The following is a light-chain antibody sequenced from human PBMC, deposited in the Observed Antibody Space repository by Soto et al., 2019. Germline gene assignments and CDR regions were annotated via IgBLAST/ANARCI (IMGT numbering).Light chain of an antibody. J-gene: IGLJ2*01. CDR2: SND. V-gene: IGLV1-44*01. CDR1: SSNIVSRT. Sequence: QSAVTQPPSASGTPGQRVTISCSGSSSNIVSRTVNWYQQLPGTAPKLLIYSNDQRPSGVPDRFSGSKSGTSASLAISGLQTEDEADYYCAAWDDSLNGPVFGGGTKLTVL. CDR3: AAWDDSLNGPV.